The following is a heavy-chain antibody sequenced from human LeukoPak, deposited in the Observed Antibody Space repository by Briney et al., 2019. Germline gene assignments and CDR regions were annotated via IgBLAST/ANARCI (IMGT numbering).Heavy chain of an antibody. Sequence: SETLSLTCSVSNASIISSSYYWSWIRQPPGKGLEWIGEINHSGSTNYNPSLKSRVTISVDTSKNQFSLKLSSVTAADTAVYYCARLVSGGYPDYWGQGTLVTVSS. CDR1: NASIISSSYY. CDR3: ARLVSGGYPDY. D-gene: IGHD5-12*01. V-gene: IGHV4-39*07. J-gene: IGHJ4*02. CDR2: INHSGST.